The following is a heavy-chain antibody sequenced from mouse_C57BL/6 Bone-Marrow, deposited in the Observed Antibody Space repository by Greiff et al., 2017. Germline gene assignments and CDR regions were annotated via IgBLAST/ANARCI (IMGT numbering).Heavy chain of an antibody. CDR2: ISSGGSYT. CDR3: ARHTMIAAWFAY. Sequence: EVQLVESGGDLVKPGGSLKLSCAASGFTFSSYGMSWVRQTPDKRLEWVANISSGGSYTYYPDSVKGRFTISRDDAKNTLYLQMSSLKSEDTAMYYCARHTMIAAWFAYWGQGTLVTVSA. D-gene: IGHD2-4*01. J-gene: IGHJ3*01. V-gene: IGHV5-6*01. CDR1: GFTFSSYG.